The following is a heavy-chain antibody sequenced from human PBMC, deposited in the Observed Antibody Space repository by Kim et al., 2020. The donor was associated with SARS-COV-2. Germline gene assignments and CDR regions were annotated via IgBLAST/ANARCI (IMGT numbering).Heavy chain of an antibody. CDR2: IIPIFGTA. CDR1: GGTFSSYA. J-gene: IGHJ6*03. CDR3: ARDDGVQGVIATDYYYYYYMDV. D-gene: IGHD3-10*01. V-gene: IGHV1-69*13. Sequence: SVKVSCKASGGTFSSYAISWVRQAPGQGLEWMGGIIPIFGTANYAQKFQGRVTITADESTSTAYMELSSLRSEDTAVYYCARDDGVQGVIATDYYYYYYMDVWGKGTTVTVSS.